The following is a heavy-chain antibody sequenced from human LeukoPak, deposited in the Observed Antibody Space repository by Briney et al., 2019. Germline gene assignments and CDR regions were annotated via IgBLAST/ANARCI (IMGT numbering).Heavy chain of an antibody. V-gene: IGHV3-30*18. Sequence: PGGSLRLSCAASGFTFSSYGMHWVRPAPGKGLEWVAVISYDGSNKYYADSVKGRFTISRDNSKNTLYLQMNSLRAEDTAVYFCAKSGHKAVAGSYWYFDLWGRGTLVTVSS. J-gene: IGHJ2*01. CDR1: GFTFSSYG. D-gene: IGHD6-19*01. CDR3: AKSGHKAVAGSYWYFDL. CDR2: ISYDGSNK.